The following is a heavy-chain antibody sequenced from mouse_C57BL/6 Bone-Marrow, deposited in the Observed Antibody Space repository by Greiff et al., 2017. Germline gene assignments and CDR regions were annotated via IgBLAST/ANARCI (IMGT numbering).Heavy chain of an antibody. CDR1: GYTFTSYT. CDR2: INPSSGYT. D-gene: IGHD2-3*01. V-gene: IGHV1-4*01. Sequence: QVQLQQSGAELARPGASVKMSCKASGYTFTSYTMHWVKQRPGQGLEWIVYINPSSGYTKYNQKFKDKATLTADKSSSTAYMQLSILTSEDSAVYYCARWGWGFAYWGQGTLVTVSS. CDR3: ARWGWGFAY. J-gene: IGHJ3*01.